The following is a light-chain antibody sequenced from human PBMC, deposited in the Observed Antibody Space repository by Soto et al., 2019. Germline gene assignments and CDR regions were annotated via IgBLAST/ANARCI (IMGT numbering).Light chain of an antibody. V-gene: IGKV3-20*01. CDR3: QQYGSSPLT. CDR2: GAS. J-gene: IGKJ4*01. Sequence: EIVLTQSPGTLSLSPGERATLSCRASESVSDNYLAWYQQRSGQAPRLVIYGASSRASAVPDRFSGSGSGADFTLTISRLEPEDFAVYYCQQYGSSPLTFGGGNKVDIK. CDR1: ESVSDNY.